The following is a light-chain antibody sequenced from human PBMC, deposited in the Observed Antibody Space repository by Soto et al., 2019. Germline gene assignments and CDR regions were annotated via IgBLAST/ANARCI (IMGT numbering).Light chain of an antibody. CDR3: LQALQTPLT. Sequence: DLVMTQSPLSLPVTPGEPASISCRSSQSLLHSNGYNYLDWYLQKPWQSPQLLIYLGSNRASGVPDRFSGSGSGTDFTLKLSRVEAEDVGVYYCLQALQTPLTFGGGTKVEIK. CDR2: LGS. CDR1: QSLLHSNGYNY. J-gene: IGKJ4*01. V-gene: IGKV2-28*01.